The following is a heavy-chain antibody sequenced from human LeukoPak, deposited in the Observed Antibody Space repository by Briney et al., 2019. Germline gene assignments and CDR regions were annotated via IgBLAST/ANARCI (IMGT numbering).Heavy chain of an antibody. CDR2: IYYSGST. Sequence: SETLSLTCTVSGGSISSYYWSWIRQPPGKGLEWIGYIYYSGSTNYNPSLKSRVTISVDTSKNQFSLKLSSVTAADTAVYYCARDKGAMVMGRDPALGYYFDYWGQGTLVTVSS. J-gene: IGHJ4*02. CDR1: GGSISSYY. CDR3: ARDKGAMVMGRDPALGYYFDY. D-gene: IGHD5-18*01. V-gene: IGHV4-59*01.